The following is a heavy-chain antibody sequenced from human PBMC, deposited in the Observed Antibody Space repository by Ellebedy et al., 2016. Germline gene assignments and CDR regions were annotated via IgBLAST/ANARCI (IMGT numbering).Heavy chain of an antibody. J-gene: IGHJ4*02. CDR3: ANTPRYPIWSTMVRGVHY. D-gene: IGHD3-10*01. Sequence: GESLKISXAASGFTFSSYAMSWVRQAPGKGLEWVSAISGSGGSTYYADSVKGRFTISRDNSKNTLYLQMNNLRAEDTAVYYCANTPRYPIWSTMVRGVHYWGQGTLVTVSS. V-gene: IGHV3-23*01. CDR1: GFTFSSYA. CDR2: ISGSGGST.